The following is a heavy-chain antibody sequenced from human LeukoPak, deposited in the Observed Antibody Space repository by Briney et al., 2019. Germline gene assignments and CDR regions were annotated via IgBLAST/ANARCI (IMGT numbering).Heavy chain of an antibody. CDR3: AREKAVADYFDY. CDR2: IYYTGRT. J-gene: IGHJ4*02. CDR1: GVSISSYY. D-gene: IGHD6-19*01. Sequence: SETLSLTCTVSGVSISSYYWSWIRQPPGKGLEWIGYIYYTGRTNYNPSLKSRVTFSVDTSMNQFSLKLSSVTAADTAVYYCAREKAVADYFDYWGQGTLVTVSS. V-gene: IGHV4-59*01.